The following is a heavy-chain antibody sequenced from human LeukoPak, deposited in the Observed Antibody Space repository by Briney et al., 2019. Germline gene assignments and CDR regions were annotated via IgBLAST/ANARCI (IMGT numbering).Heavy chain of an antibody. CDR2: INHSGST. CDR1: GGSFSGYY. D-gene: IGHD3-16*01. J-gene: IGHJ4*02. Sequence: SETLSLTCAVYGGSFSGYYWSWIRQPPGKGLEWIREINHSGSTNYNPSLKSRVTISVDTSKNQFSLKLSSVTAADTAVYYCARSGSGMGFTFGGVINYWGQGTLVTVSS. CDR3: ARSGSGMGFTFGGVINY. V-gene: IGHV4-34*01.